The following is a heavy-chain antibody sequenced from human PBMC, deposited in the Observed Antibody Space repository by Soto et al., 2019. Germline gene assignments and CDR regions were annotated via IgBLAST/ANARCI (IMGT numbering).Heavy chain of an antibody. CDR1: GFTFSSYG. Sequence: QVQLVESGGGVVQPGRSLRLSCAASGFTFSSYGMHWVRQAPGKGLEWAAVISNDGNSKYYADSVKGRFTISRDNSKNTLYLQINSLRSDDTAVYYCARDVPAMITGGPDYWGQGTLVTVSS. J-gene: IGHJ4*02. CDR3: ARDVPAMITGGPDY. V-gene: IGHV3-30*03. CDR2: ISNDGNSK. D-gene: IGHD3-16*01.